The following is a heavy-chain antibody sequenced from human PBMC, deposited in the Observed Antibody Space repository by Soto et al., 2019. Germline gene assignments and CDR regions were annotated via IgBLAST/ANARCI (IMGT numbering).Heavy chain of an antibody. CDR3: ARDRGFGELYAYYYGMDV. D-gene: IGHD3-10*01. CDR2: ISSSGSTI. Sequence: EVQLVESGGGLVQPGRSLRLSCAASGFTFSSYEMNWVRQAPGKGLEWVSYISSSGSTIYYADSVKGRFTISRDNAKNSRYLQMNSLRAEDTAVYYCARDRGFGELYAYYYGMDVWGQGTTVTVSS. J-gene: IGHJ6*02. CDR1: GFTFSSYE. V-gene: IGHV3-48*03.